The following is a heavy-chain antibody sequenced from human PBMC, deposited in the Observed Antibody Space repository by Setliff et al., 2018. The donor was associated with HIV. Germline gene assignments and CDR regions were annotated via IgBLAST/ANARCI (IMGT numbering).Heavy chain of an antibody. Sequence: ASVKVSCKASGYTFISYAMHWVRQAPGQRLEWMGWINTGNGNTKYSQKFQGRVTITRDTSASTAYMELSTLRSEDTAVYFCARDGGYSGHQWFGDAFDIWGQGTMVTVSS. D-gene: IGHD5-12*01. CDR1: GYTFISYA. J-gene: IGHJ3*02. CDR2: INTGNGNT. V-gene: IGHV1-3*04. CDR3: ARDGGYSGHQWFGDAFDI.